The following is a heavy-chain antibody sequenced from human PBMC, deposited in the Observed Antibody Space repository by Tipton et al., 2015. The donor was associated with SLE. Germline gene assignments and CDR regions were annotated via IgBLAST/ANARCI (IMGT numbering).Heavy chain of an antibody. V-gene: IGHV3-30*03. CDR1: GFTFNNAW. CDR2: ISFDGGDK. Sequence: SLRLSCAASGFTFNNAWMNWVRQAPGRGLELVSIISFDGGDKYYADSVKGRFTISRDNSKNTLYLDMDSLTVEDTALYYCARDRMGVLDSWGQGTLVTVSS. CDR3: ARDRMGVLDS. D-gene: IGHD1-26*01. J-gene: IGHJ4*02.